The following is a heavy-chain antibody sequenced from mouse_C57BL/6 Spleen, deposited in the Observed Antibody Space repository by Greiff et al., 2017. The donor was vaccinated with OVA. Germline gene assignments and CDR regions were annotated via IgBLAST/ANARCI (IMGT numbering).Heavy chain of an antibody. D-gene: IGHD1-1*01. Sequence: QVQLQQSGAELVRPGTSVKVSCKASGYAFTNYLIEWVKQRPGQGLEWIGVINPGSGGTNYNEKFKGKATLTADKSSSTAYMQLSSLTSEDSAVYFCARSYGSSRYFDVWGTGTTVTVSS. J-gene: IGHJ1*03. CDR3: ARSYGSSRYFDV. CDR1: GYAFTNYL. CDR2: INPGSGGT. V-gene: IGHV1-54*01.